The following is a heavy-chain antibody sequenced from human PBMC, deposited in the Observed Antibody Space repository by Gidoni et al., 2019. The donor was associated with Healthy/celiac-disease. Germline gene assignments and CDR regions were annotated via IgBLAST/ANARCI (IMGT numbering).Heavy chain of an antibody. D-gene: IGHD6-6*01. CDR2: ISGSGGST. V-gene: IGHV3-23*01. CDR3: AKAFGIAARPHYYYYMDV. Sequence: EVQLLESGGGLVQPGGSLRLSCAASGFTFSSYAMSWVRQAPGKGLEWVSAISGSGGSTYYADSVKGRFTISRDNSKNTLYLQMNSLRAEDTAVYYCAKAFGIAARPHYYYYMDVWGKGTTVTVSS. CDR1: GFTFSSYA. J-gene: IGHJ6*03.